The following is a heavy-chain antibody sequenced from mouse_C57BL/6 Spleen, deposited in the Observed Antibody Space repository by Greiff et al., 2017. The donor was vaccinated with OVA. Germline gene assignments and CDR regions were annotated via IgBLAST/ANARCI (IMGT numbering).Heavy chain of an antibody. Sequence: QVQLKESGPELVKPGASVKISCKASGYAFSSSWMNWVKQRPGKGLEWIGRIYPGDGDTNYNGKFKGKATLTADKSSSTAYMQLSSLTSEDSAVYFCAIPSITTVVDYYFDYWGQGTTLTVSS. J-gene: IGHJ2*01. V-gene: IGHV1-82*01. D-gene: IGHD1-1*01. CDR1: GYAFSSSW. CDR2: IYPGDGDT. CDR3: AIPSITTVVDYYFDY.